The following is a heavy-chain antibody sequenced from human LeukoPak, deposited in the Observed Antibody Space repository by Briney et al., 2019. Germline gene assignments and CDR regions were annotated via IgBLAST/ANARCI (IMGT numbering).Heavy chain of an antibody. CDR1: GFTFSTAW. Sequence: GGSLRLSCAASGFTFSTAWMSWVRQAPGKGLEWVGRFKSNTDGGTTDYAVPVKGRFTISGDDTKNMLYLQMNSLKTEDTAVYYCTTSSVYYGEGHWGQGTLVTVSS. D-gene: IGHD4-17*01. J-gene: IGHJ4*02. V-gene: IGHV3-15*01. CDR3: TTSSVYYGEGH. CDR2: FKSNTDGGTT.